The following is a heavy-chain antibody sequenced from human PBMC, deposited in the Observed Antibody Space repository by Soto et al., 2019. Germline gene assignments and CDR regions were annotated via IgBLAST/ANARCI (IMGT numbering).Heavy chain of an antibody. CDR1: GFTFSSYA. V-gene: IGHV3-66*01. CDR2: IYSGGST. J-gene: IGHJ4*02. D-gene: IGHD5-12*01. CDR3: ARGEWRWLQWGY. Sequence: GGSLRLSCAASGFTFSSYAMSWVRQAPGKGLEWVSVIYSGGSTYYADSVKGRFTISRDNSKNTLYLQMNSLRAEDTAVYYCARGEWRWLQWGYWGQGTLVTVSS.